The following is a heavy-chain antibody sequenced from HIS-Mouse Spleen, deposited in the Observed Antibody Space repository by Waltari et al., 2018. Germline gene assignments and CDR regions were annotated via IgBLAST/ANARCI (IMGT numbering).Heavy chain of an antibody. CDR1: GGSISRYY. J-gene: IGHJ2*01. CDR2: IYYSGST. V-gene: IGHV4-59*01. Sequence: QVQLQESGPGLVKPSETLSLTCTVSGGSISRYYWSWIRQPPGKGLEWIGYIYYSGSTNYNPSLKSRVTISVDTSKNQFSLKLSSVTAADTAVYYCARIAVAGAFLWGRGTLVTVSS. D-gene: IGHD6-19*01. CDR3: ARIAVAGAFL.